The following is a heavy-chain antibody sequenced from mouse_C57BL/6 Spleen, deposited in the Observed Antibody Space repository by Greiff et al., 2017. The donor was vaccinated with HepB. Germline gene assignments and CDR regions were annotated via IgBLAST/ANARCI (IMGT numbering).Heavy chain of an antibody. D-gene: IGHD2-12*01. CDR1: GFTFTDYY. Sequence: DVHLVESGGGLVQPGGSLSLSCAASGFTFTDYYMSWVRQPPGKALEWLGFIRNKANGYTTEYSASVKGRFTISRDNSQSILYLQMNALRAEDSATYYCARSPYDDYAMDYWGQGTSVTVSS. V-gene: IGHV7-3*01. J-gene: IGHJ4*01. CDR2: IRNKANGYTT. CDR3: ARSPYDDYAMDY.